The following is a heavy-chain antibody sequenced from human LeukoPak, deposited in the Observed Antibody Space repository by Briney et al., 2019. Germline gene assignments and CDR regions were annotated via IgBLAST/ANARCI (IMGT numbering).Heavy chain of an antibody. V-gene: IGHV3-64*01. CDR2: ISSNGGST. CDR3: AREALGSGWYDDAFDI. D-gene: IGHD6-19*01. J-gene: IGHJ3*02. Sequence: AGGSLRLSCAASGFTFSSYVMHCVRQAPGKGLEYVSAISSNGGSTYYANSVKGRFTISRDNSKSTLYLQMGSLRAEDMAVYYCAREALGSGWYDDAFDISGQGSMVTVSS. CDR1: GFTFSSYV.